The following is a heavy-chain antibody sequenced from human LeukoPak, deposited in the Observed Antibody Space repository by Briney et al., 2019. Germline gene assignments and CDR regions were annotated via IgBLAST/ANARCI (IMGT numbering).Heavy chain of an antibody. Sequence: GGSLRLSCAASGFTFTNAWMSWVRQAPGKGLEWVAVIWYDGSNKYYADSVKGRFTISRDNSKNTLYLQMNSPRAEDTAVYYCAREDYSGSFFDYWGQGTLVTVSS. CDR2: IWYDGSNK. CDR3: AREDYSGSFFDY. J-gene: IGHJ4*02. D-gene: IGHD1-26*01. CDR1: GFTFTNAW. V-gene: IGHV3-33*08.